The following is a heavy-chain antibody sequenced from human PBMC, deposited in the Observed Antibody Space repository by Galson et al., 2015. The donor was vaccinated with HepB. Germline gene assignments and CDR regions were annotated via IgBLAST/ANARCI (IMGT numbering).Heavy chain of an antibody. CDR1: GFTFDDYT. Sequence: SLRLSCAASGFTFDDYTMHWVRQAPGKGLEWVSLISWDGGSTYYADSVKGRFTISRDNSKNSLYLQMNSLRTEDTALYYCAKDIGGSSWYFDYWGQGTLVTVSS. J-gene: IGHJ4*02. D-gene: IGHD6-13*01. CDR2: ISWDGGST. V-gene: IGHV3-43*01. CDR3: AKDIGGSSWYFDY.